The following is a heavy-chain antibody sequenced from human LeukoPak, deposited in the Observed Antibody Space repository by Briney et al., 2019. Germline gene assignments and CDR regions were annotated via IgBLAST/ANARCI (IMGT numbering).Heavy chain of an antibody. J-gene: IGHJ4*02. D-gene: IGHD5/OR15-5a*01. CDR3: ARHLAGDSLYRHFDY. Sequence: GGSLRLSCTASAITLSDSWMSWVRQAPGKGLERVAKIKQDGSETNYVDSVKGRFTISRDNAKNSVFLQMSSLGGDDTAIYYCARHLAGDSLYRHFDYWGQGTLVTVSS. CDR1: AITLSDSW. V-gene: IGHV3-7*04. CDR2: IKQDGSET.